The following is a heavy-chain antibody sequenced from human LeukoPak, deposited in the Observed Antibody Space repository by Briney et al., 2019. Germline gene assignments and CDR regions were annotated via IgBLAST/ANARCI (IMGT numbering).Heavy chain of an antibody. D-gene: IGHD6-13*01. V-gene: IGHV3-53*01. CDR3: ASLGTAAAVDY. CDR2: LYSDGTI. CDR1: GFTVSSNY. J-gene: IGHJ4*02. Sequence: GSLRLSCAASGFTVSSNYMSWVRQAPGKGLEWVSVLYSDGTIYYADSVKGRFTISRDNSKNTLYLQMNSLRVDDTAVYYCASLGTAAAVDYWGQGTPVTVSS.